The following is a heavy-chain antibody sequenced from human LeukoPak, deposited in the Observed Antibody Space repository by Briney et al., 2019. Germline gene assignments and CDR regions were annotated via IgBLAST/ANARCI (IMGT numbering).Heavy chain of an antibody. V-gene: IGHV4-34*01. CDR1: GGSFSGYY. Sequence: SETLSLTCAVYGGSFSGYYWSWIRQPPGKGLEWIGEINHSGSTNYNPSLKSRVTISVDTSKNQFSLKLSSETAADTAVYYCARDYYYYYGMDVWGQGTTVTVSS. CDR3: ARDYYYYYGMDV. CDR2: INHSGST. J-gene: IGHJ6*02.